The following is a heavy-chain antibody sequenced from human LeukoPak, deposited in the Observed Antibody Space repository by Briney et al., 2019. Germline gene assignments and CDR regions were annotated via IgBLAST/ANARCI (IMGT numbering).Heavy chain of an antibody. D-gene: IGHD2-15*01. V-gene: IGHV4-39*01. J-gene: IGHJ4*02. Sequence: SETLSLTCTVSGGSISSSSYYWGWIRQPPGKGLEWIGSIYYSGSTYYNPSLKSRVTISVDTSNNQFSLKLSSVTAADTAVYYCVRQGSTHFDYWGQGTLVTVSS. CDR3: VRQGSTHFDY. CDR1: GGSISSSSYY. CDR2: IYYSGST.